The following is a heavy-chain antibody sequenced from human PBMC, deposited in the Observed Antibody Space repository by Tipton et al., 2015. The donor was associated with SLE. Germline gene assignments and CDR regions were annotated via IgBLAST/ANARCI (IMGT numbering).Heavy chain of an antibody. J-gene: IGHJ4*02. CDR1: GGSISSSSYY. CDR2: IYYSGST. V-gene: IGHV4-39*07. D-gene: IGHD3-3*01. CDR3: ARVDGGRVDY. Sequence: TLSLTCTVSGGSISSSSYYWGWIRQPPGKGLEWIGSIYYSGSTYYNPSLKSRVTISVDTSKNQFSLKLSSVTAADTAVYYCARVDGGRVDYWGQGTLVTVSS.